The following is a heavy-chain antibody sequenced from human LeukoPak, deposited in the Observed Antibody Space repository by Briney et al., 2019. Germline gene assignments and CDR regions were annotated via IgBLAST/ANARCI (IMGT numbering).Heavy chain of an antibody. J-gene: IGHJ4*02. CDR3: APGSGGSWGIIDY. CDR1: GFTFSSYG. CDR2: ISYDGSNK. Sequence: PGGSLRLSCAASGFTFSSYGMHWVRQAPGKGLEWVAVISYDGSNKYYADSVKGRFTISRDNSKNTLYLQMNSLRAEDTAVYYCAPGSGGSWGIIDYWGQGTLVTVSS. D-gene: IGHD2-15*01. V-gene: IGHV3-30*03.